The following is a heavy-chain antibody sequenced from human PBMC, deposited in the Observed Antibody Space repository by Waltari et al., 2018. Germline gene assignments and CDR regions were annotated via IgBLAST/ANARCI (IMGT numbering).Heavy chain of an antibody. J-gene: IGHJ1*01. Sequence: QVQLVQSGSELKTPGASMELSCKASGYTFTTHAIHWVRQAPGQGLEWMGWVNTKSVNPTYGQDVTGRFVFSLDTSVSTAYLQISSLEAEDTALYFCAKEDTGGPPDCQFWGQGTLVTVSS. CDR3: AKEDTGGPPDCQF. D-gene: IGHD7-27*01. CDR2: VNTKSVNP. V-gene: IGHV7-4-1*02. CDR1: GYTFTTHA.